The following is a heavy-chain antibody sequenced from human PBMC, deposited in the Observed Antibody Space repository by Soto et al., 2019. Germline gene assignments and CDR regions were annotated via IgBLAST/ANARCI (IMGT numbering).Heavy chain of an antibody. D-gene: IGHD2-2*01. CDR3: AKGILRPGYCSSTSCYDPRGPFDY. CDR1: GFTFSSYG. J-gene: IGHJ4*02. CDR2: ISYDGSNK. V-gene: IGHV3-30*18. Sequence: PGGSLRLSCAASGFTFSSYGMHWVRQAPGKGLEWVAVISYDGSNKYYADSVKGRFTISRDNSKNTLYLQMNSLRAEDTAVYYCAKGILRPGYCSSTSCYDPRGPFDYWGQGTLVTVSS.